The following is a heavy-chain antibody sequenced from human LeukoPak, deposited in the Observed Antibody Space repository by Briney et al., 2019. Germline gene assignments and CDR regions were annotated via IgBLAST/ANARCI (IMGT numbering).Heavy chain of an antibody. Sequence: KTSETLSLTCTVSGGSISSSSYYWGGIRQPPGKGLEWIGNIYYSGSTYYNPSLESRVTISVDTSKNQCSLKLNSVTATDTAVYYCARLDPLGLRIWAGGLDYWGQGTLVTVSS. CDR1: GGSISSSSYY. V-gene: IGHV4-39*01. CDR2: IYYSGST. CDR3: ARLDPLGLRIWAGGLDY. D-gene: IGHD2-15*01. J-gene: IGHJ4*02.